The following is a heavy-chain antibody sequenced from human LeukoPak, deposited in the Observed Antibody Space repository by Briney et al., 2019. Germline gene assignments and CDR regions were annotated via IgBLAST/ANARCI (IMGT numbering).Heavy chain of an antibody. CDR1: GGSISSYY. Sequence: PSETLSLTCTVSGGSISSYYWSWIRQPPGKGLEWIGYIYYSGSTNYNPSLKSRVTISVDTSKNQFSLKLSSVTAADTAVYYCARWAILTGCNDYWGQGTLVTVSS. CDR3: ARWAILTGCNDY. V-gene: IGHV4-59*01. D-gene: IGHD3-9*01. J-gene: IGHJ4*02. CDR2: IYYSGST.